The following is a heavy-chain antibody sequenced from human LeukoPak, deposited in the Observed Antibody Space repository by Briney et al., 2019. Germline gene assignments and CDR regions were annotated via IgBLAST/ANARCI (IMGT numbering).Heavy chain of an antibody. CDR3: ASHYDTSGYHYFDF. CDR2: IKQDGTEK. J-gene: IGHJ4*02. D-gene: IGHD3-22*01. CDR1: GFTFSSYW. V-gene: IGHV3-7*02. Sequence: GGSLRLSCAAPGFTFSSYWMSWVRQAPGEGLEWVANIKQDGTEKYYMDSVKGRFSISRDNAKNSLYLQMNALRAEDTAVYYCASHYDTSGYHYFDFRGQGTLVTVSS.